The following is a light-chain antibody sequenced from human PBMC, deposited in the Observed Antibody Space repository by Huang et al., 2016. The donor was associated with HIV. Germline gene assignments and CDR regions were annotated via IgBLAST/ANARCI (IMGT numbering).Light chain of an antibody. V-gene: IGKV1-17*03. J-gene: IGKJ1*01. Sequence: DIQMTQSPSAVSASVGDTVTITCRASQGSSNYLVWFQQKPGKGPKRLIYAASNLQSGVPLRFSGSGSGKEFTLTISSLQPEDFATYYCLQHNTYPWTFGQGTKVEIK. CDR3: LQHNTYPWT. CDR1: QGSSNY. CDR2: AAS.